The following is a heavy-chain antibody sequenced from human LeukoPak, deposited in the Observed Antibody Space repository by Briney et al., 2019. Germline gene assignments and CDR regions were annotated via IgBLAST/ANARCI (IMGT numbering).Heavy chain of an antibody. CDR1: GFTFSSYA. CDR3: ARGPLRYCSSTSCAK. V-gene: IGHV4-59*12. J-gene: IGHJ4*02. CDR2: IYYSGST. D-gene: IGHD2-2*01. Sequence: GSLRLSCAASGFTFSSYAMSWIRQPPGKGLEWIGYIYYSGSTNYNPSLKSRVTISVDTSKNQFSLKLSSVTAADTAVYYCARGPLRYCSSTSCAKWGQGTLVTVSS.